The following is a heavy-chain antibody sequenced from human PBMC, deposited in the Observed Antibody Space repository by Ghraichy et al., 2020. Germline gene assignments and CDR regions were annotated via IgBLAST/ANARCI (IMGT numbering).Heavy chain of an antibody. D-gene: IGHD2-8*02. J-gene: IGHJ4*02. V-gene: IGHV2-5*01. CDR1: GFSLSTSGVG. CDR2: IYWNDDK. CDR3: AHHLREIKYGWYELFDY. Sequence: SGPTLVKPTQTLTLTCTFSGFSLSTSGVGVGWIRQPPGKALEWLALIYWNDDKRYSPSLKSRLTITKDTSKNQVVLTMTNMDPVDTATYYCAHHLREIKYGWYELFDYWGQGTLVTVSS.